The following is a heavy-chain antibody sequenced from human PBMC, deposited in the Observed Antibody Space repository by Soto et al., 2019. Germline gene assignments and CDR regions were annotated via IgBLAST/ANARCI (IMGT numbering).Heavy chain of an antibody. J-gene: IGHJ5*01. V-gene: IGHV6-1*01. D-gene: IGHD2-8*01. CDR1: WDSVSSNSAT. CDR3: ARLIGNSWLDS. CDR2: TYYRSKWYN. Sequence: SQTLSLTCAISWDSVSSNSATWDWFRQSPSRGLEWLGRTYYRSKWYNDYAVSVKSRITINPDTSNNQLSLQLNSVTPDDTAVYYCARLIGNSWLDSWGQGTLVTVSS.